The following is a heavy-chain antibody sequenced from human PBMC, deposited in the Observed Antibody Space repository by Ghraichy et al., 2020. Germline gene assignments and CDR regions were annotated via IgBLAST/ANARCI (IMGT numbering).Heavy chain of an antibody. V-gene: IGHV4-34*01. CDR3: ARGPDWAKLGY. CDR2: IHPSGSI. CDR1: GGSFRGYY. J-gene: IGHJ4*02. D-gene: IGHD7-27*01. Sequence: SETLSLTCAVNGGSFRGYYWNWIRQPPGKGLEWIGEIHPSGSINYNPSLKSRVTISVDTSKSQFSLKVSSVSAADTAVYYCARGPDWAKLGYWGQGTLVTVSS.